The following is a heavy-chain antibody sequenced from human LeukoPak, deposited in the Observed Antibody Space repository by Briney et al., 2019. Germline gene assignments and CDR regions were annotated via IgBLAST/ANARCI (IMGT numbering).Heavy chain of an antibody. Sequence: SETLSLTCTVSDGFIGSYFWSWIRQPPGKGLEWIGYIYYSGSPNYNPSLKSRVTMSLDTSKNQFSLKLSSVTAADSAVYYCARDREVGSLRFLEWLLYCPFDYWGQGTLVTVSS. CDR1: DGFIGSYF. J-gene: IGHJ4*02. CDR2: IYYSGSP. D-gene: IGHD3-3*01. CDR3: ARDREVGSLRFLEWLLYCPFDY. V-gene: IGHV4-59*01.